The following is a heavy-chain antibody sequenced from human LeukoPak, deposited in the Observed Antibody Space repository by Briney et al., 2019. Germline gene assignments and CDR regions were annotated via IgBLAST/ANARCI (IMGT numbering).Heavy chain of an antibody. CDR2: VHPNGGNT. D-gene: IGHD1-14*01. V-gene: IGHV1-8*01. Sequence: GASVKVSCKTSGYPFTTWEINWVRQAAGQGLEWMGWVHPNGGNTAYAQEFQGRVTMTRDTSISTAYMELSGLTSDDTAVYFCARGLRNDPWGQGTLVTVSS. CDR1: GYPFTTWE. J-gene: IGHJ5*02. CDR3: ARGLRNDP.